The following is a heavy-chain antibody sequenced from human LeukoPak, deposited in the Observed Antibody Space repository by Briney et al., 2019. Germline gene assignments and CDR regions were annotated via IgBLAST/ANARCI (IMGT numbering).Heavy chain of an antibody. CDR3: TRDQLWFGGQTGGMDV. Sequence: GGSLRLSCTASGFTFGDYAMSWVRQAPGKGLEWVGFIRSKAYGGTTEYAASVKGSFNISRDDSKSIAYLQMNSLKTEDTAVYYCTRDQLWFGGQTGGMDVWGQGTTVTVSS. D-gene: IGHD3-10*01. J-gene: IGHJ6*02. CDR2: IRSKAYGGTT. CDR1: GFTFGDYA. V-gene: IGHV3-49*04.